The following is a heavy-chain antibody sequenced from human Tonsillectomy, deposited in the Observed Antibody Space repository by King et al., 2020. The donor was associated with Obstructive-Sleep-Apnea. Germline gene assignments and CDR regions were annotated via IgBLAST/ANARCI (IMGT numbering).Heavy chain of an antibody. Sequence: VQLVESGGGVVQPGRSLRLSCAASGFTFSSYGMHWVRQAPGKGLEWVAVISYDGSNKYYADSVKGRFTVSRDNSKNTLYLQMKSLRPEDTAVYYCAKEMIATAASGGMDVWGQGTTVTVSS. J-gene: IGHJ6*02. CDR3: AKEMIATAASGGMDV. V-gene: IGHV3-30*18. D-gene: IGHD6-13*01. CDR2: ISYDGSNK. CDR1: GFTFSSYG.